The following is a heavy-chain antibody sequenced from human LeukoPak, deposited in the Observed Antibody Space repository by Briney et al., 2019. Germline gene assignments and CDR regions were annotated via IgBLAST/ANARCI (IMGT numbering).Heavy chain of an antibody. Sequence: GGSLRLSCAASGFTFSSYAMSWVRQAPGKGLEWVSDINGSGGSIYYADSVKGRFTISRDNSKNTLYLQMNSLRAEDTAVYYCAKKYSTGLDPWGQGTLVTVSS. J-gene: IGHJ5*02. D-gene: IGHD1-26*01. CDR2: INGSGGSI. CDR3: AKKYSTGLDP. CDR1: GFTFSSYA. V-gene: IGHV3-23*01.